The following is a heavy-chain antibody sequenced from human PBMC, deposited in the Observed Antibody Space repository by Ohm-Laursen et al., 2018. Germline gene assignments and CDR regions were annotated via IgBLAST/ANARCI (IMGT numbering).Heavy chain of an antibody. CDR3: ARNHKLNYYDSSGYTLGIDY. V-gene: IGHV1-69*02. CDR1: GYTFTGYY. D-gene: IGHD3-22*01. J-gene: IGHJ4*02. CDR2: IIPILGIA. Sequence: ASVKVSCKASGYTFTGYYMHWVRQAPGQGLEWMGRIIPILGIANYAQKFQGRVTITADKSTSTAYMELRSLRSDDTAVYYCARNHKLNYYDSSGYTLGIDYWGQGTLVTVSS.